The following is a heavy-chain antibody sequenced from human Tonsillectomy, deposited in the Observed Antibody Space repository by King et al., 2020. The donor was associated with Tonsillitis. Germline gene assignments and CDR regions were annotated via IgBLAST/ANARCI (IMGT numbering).Heavy chain of an antibody. D-gene: IGHD3/OR15-3a*01. CDR1: GGSISSGIYY. CDR2: IYTSGST. V-gene: IGHV4-61*02. Sequence: PLQESGPGLVKPSQTLSLTCTVSGGSISSGIYYWSWIRQPAGKGLEWIGRIYTSGSTNINSSLKSRVTLSVDTSKNQISLRLTSVTAAATAVYYCAREYYKFSFDPWGQGTLVTVSS. CDR3: AREYYKFSFDP. J-gene: IGHJ5*02.